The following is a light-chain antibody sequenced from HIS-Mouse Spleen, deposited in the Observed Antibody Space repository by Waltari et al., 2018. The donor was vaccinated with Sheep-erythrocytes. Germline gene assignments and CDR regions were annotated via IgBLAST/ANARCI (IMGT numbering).Light chain of an antibody. J-gene: IGLJ1*01. CDR1: NIGRKS. Sequence: SYVLTQPPSVSVAPGKTARITCGGNNIGRKSVHWYQQKPGQAPGLVVYDDSDRPSGIPERFSGSNSGNTATLTISRVEAGDEDDYYCQVWDSSSDHYVFGTGTKVTVL. CDR3: QVWDSSSDHYV. CDR2: DDS. V-gene: IGLV3-21*03.